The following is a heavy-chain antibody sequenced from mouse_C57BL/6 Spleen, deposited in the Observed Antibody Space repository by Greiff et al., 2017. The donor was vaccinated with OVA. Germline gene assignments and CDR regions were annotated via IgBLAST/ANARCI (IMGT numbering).Heavy chain of an antibody. CDR2: ISDGGSYT. CDR1: GFTFSSYA. CDR3: ARDDGNYPVAY. V-gene: IGHV5-4*01. J-gene: IGHJ3*01. Sequence: EVKLVESGGGLVKPGGSLKLSCAASGFTFSSYAMSWVRQTPEKRLEWVATISDGGSYTYYPDNVKGRFTISRDNAKNNLYLQMSHLKSEDTAMYYCARDDGNYPVAYWGQGTLVTVSA. D-gene: IGHD2-1*01.